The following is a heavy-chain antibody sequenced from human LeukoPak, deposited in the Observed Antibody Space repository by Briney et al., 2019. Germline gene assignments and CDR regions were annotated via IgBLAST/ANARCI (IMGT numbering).Heavy chain of an antibody. J-gene: IGHJ3*02. Sequence: PSETLSLTCTVSGGSISSGDYYWSWIRQPPGKGLEWIGYIYYNGSTYYNPSLKSRVTISVDTSKTQFSLKLSPVTAADTAVYYCARGGDYYDSSGYYRGLAFDIWGQGTMVTVSS. V-gene: IGHV4-30-4*08. D-gene: IGHD3-22*01. CDR2: IYYNGST. CDR3: ARGGDYYDSSGYYRGLAFDI. CDR1: GGSISSGDYY.